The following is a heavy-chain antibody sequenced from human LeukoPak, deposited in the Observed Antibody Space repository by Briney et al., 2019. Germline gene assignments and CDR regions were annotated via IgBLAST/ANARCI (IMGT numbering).Heavy chain of an antibody. J-gene: IGHJ4*02. V-gene: IGHV4-34*01. CDR3: ARGEGARDGYNYEGPFYFDY. D-gene: IGHD5-24*01. Sequence: SETLSLTCAVYGGSFSGYYWSWIRQPPGKGLEWIGEINHSGSTNYNPSLKSRVTISVDTSKNQFSLKLSSVTAADTAVYYCARGEGARDGYNYEGPFYFDYWGQGTLVTVSS. CDR2: INHSGST. CDR1: GGSFSGYY.